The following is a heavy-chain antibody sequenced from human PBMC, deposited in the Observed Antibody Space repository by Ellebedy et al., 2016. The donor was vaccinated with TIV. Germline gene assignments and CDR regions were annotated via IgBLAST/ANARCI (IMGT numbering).Heavy chain of an antibody. CDR3: ARGDSGSYVRYFDY. J-gene: IGHJ4*02. V-gene: IGHV4-59*01. D-gene: IGHD1-26*01. CDR2: IYYSGST. CDR1: GGSISSYY. Sequence: SETLSLXXTVSGGSISSYYWNWIRQPPGKGLEWIGYIYYSGSTNYNPSLKSRVTISVDTSENQFSLKLSSVTAANTAVYYCARGDSGSYVRYFDYWGQGALVTVSS.